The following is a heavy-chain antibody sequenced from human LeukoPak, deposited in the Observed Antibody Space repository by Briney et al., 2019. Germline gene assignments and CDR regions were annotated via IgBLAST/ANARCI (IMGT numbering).Heavy chain of an antibody. V-gene: IGHV5-51*01. J-gene: IGHJ4*02. CDR2: IYPDDADT. D-gene: IGHD2/OR15-2a*01. CDR1: GYIFTRYW. CDR3: ATGTFSPQYYFDY. Sequence: GESLKISCKGSGYIFTRYWIAWVRQMPGKGLEWMGLIYPDDADTKYSPSFQGQVTISVDKSVSTAYLHWSSLKASDPAMYYCATGTFSPQYYFDYWGQGALVTVSS.